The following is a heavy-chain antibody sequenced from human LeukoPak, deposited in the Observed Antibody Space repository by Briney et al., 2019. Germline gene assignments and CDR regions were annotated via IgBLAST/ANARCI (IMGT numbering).Heavy chain of an antibody. J-gene: IGHJ6*02. Sequence: GGSLRLSCAASGFTFSSYWMNWVRQAPGKGLEWVSYISPGTIYYADSVKGRFTISRDNAKNSLYLQMNSLRAEDTAVYYCTRDGRVAYEMGVWGQGTTVTVSS. CDR3: TRDGRVAYEMGV. CDR2: ISPGTI. D-gene: IGHD2-15*01. CDR1: GFTFSSYW. V-gene: IGHV3-48*01.